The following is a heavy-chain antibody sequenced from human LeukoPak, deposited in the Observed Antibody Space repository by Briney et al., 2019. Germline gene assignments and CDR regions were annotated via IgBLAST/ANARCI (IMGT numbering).Heavy chain of an antibody. J-gene: IGHJ6*03. Sequence: SQTLSLTCTVSGGSISSGSYYWSWIRQPAGKGLEWIGRIYTSGSTNYNPSLKSRVTISVDTSKNQFSLKLSSVTAADTAVYYCARDREYYDSSGYYYGRTYYYYYYMDVWGKETTVTVSS. CDR3: ARDREYYDSSGYYYGRTYYYYYYMDV. V-gene: IGHV4-61*02. CDR2: IYTSGST. D-gene: IGHD3-22*01. CDR1: GGSISSGSYY.